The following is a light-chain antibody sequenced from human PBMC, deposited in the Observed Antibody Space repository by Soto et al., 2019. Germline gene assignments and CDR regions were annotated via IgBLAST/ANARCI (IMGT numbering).Light chain of an antibody. V-gene: IGKV3-15*01. CDR3: QQYHTWPIT. Sequence: DIVMTQSPATLSVAPGERVTFSCRASQGVSRKLAWYQHKPSQAPRLLISGASTGATGIPARFSGSGSGTEFTLTISSLQSEYCAIYYCQQYHTWPITFGGGTKGEIK. CDR2: GAS. CDR1: QGVSRK. J-gene: IGKJ4*01.